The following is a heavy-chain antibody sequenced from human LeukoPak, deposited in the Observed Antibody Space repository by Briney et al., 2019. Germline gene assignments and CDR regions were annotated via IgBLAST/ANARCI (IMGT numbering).Heavy chain of an antibody. J-gene: IGHJ4*02. CDR2: ISGSGGST. Sequence: PGGSLRLSCAASGFTSSNYGMSWVRQAPGKGLEWVSLISGSGGSTYYADSVKGRFTISRGNSKNTLYLQMDSLRAEDTAIYYCARAFTTITARFDYWGQGSLVTVSS. CDR1: GFTSSNYG. D-gene: IGHD6-6*01. V-gene: IGHV3-23*01. CDR3: ARAFTTITARFDY.